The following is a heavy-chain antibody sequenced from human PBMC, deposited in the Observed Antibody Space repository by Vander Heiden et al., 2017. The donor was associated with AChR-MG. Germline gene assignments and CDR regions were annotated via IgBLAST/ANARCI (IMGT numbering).Heavy chain of an antibody. CDR1: GLPFSSYG. V-gene: IGHV3-30*02. J-gene: IGHJ5*02. Sequence: QVQLVESGGGVVQPGGSLSLSCAASGLPFSSYGMHWVRQAPGKGLEWVAFIRYDGSNKYYADSVKGRFTISRDNSKNTRYLKMNSLRAEDTAVYYCAKDYYDSWTGYYQFDPWGQGTLVTVSS. D-gene: IGHD3-9*01. CDR3: AKDYYDSWTGYYQFDP. CDR2: IRYDGSNK.